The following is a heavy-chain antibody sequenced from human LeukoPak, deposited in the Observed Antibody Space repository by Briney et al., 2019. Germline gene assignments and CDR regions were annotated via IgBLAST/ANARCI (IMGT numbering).Heavy chain of an antibody. V-gene: IGHV4-34*01. D-gene: IGHD1-26*01. CDR3: ARGKSRGSHIDY. CDR2: IKHSGST. CDR1: GGSFSGYY. J-gene: IGHJ4*02. Sequence: PSETLSLTCAVYGGSFSGYYWSWIRQAPGKGLEWIGEIKHSGSTNYNPSLKSRVTISVDTSKNQFSLKVRSVTAADTAVSFCARGKSRGSHIDYWGQGTLVTVSS.